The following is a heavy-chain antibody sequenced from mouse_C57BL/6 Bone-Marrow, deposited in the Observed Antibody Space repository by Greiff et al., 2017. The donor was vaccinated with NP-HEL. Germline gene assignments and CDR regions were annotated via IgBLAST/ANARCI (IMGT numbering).Heavy chain of an antibody. CDR3: ARRDGYYVGAMDY. D-gene: IGHD2-3*01. Sequence: VNLVESGAELARPGASVKMSCKASGYTFTSYTMHWVKQRPGQGLEWIGYINPSSGYTKYNQKFKDKATLTADKSSSTAYMQLSILTSEDSAVYYCARRDGYYVGAMDYWGQGTSVTVSS. CDR1: GYTFTSYT. CDR2: INPSSGYT. J-gene: IGHJ4*01. V-gene: IGHV1-4*01.